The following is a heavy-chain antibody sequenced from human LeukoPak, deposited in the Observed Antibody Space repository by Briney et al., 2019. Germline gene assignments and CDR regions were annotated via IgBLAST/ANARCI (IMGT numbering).Heavy chain of an antibody. D-gene: IGHD5-18*01. J-gene: IGHJ4*02. CDR3: ARDSGRSGYPDY. V-gene: IGHV3-21*01. CDR2: ISSSSSYI. Sequence: GGSLRLSCAASGFTFSSYSMNWVRQAPGKGLEWVSSISSSSSYIYYADSAKGRFTISRDNAKNSLYLQMNSLRAEDTAVYYCARDSGRSGYPDYWGQGTLVTVSS. CDR1: GFTFSSYS.